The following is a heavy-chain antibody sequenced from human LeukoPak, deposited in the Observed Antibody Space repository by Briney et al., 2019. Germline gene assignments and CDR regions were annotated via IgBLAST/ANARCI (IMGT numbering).Heavy chain of an antibody. J-gene: IGHJ4*02. CDR2: IKQDGSEK. D-gene: IGHD4-23*01. Sequence: PGGSLRLSCAVSGFTFSSYWMSWVRQAPGKGLEWVANIKQDGSEKYYVDSVKGRFTISRDNAKNSLYLQMNSLRAEDTAVYYCARFAATVVKRFYYWGQGTLVTVSS. V-gene: IGHV3-7*01. CDR1: GFTFSSYW. CDR3: ARFAATVVKRFYY.